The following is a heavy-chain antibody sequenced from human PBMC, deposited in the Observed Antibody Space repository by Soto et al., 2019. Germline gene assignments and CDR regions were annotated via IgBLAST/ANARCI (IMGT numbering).Heavy chain of an antibody. J-gene: IGHJ5*02. D-gene: IGHD2-15*01. V-gene: IGHV1-2*04. Sequence: ASVKVSCKASGYTFTGYYMHWVRQAPGQGLEWMGWINPNSGGTNYAQKFQGWVTMTRDTSISTAYMELSRLRSDDTAVYYCESTQCSGGSCYEGFDPWGQGTLVTVSS. CDR1: GYTFTGYY. CDR3: ESTQCSGGSCYEGFDP. CDR2: INPNSGGT.